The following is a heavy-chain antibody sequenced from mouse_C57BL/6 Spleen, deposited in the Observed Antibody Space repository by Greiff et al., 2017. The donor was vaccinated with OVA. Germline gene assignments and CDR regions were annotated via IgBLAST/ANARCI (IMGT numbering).Heavy chain of an antibody. CDR2: IDPETGGT. CDR1: GYTFTDYE. CDR3: TITTVVARYAMDY. J-gene: IGHJ4*01. V-gene: IGHV1-15*01. Sequence: VQLQQSGAELVRPGASVTLSCKASGYTFTDYEMHWVKQTHVDGLEWIGAIDPETGGTAYNQKFKGTAILTANKSSSTAYMELRSLTSEDSAVYYCTITTVVARYAMDYWGQGTSVTVSS. D-gene: IGHD1-1*01.